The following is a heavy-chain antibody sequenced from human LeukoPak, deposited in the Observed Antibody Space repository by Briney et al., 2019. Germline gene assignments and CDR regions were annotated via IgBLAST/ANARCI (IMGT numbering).Heavy chain of an antibody. D-gene: IGHD5-24*01. CDR2: ITSDSRTM. V-gene: IGHV3-48*04. CDR1: GFTFGTYS. CDR3: AKDLGPGSMATSPGFDY. Sequence: GGSLRLSCEGSGFTFGTYSMSWVRQAPGKGLEWISYITSDSRTMYYADSVKGRFTISRDNAKTSLYLQMNSLRAEDTALYYCAKDLGPGSMATSPGFDYWGQGTLVTVSS. J-gene: IGHJ4*02.